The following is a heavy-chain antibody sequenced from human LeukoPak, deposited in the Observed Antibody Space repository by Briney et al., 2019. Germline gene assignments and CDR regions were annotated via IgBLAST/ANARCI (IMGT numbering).Heavy chain of an antibody. CDR2: IRYDGSNK. D-gene: IGHD3-9*01. V-gene: IGHV3-30*02. CDR1: GFTFSSYG. J-gene: IGHJ4*02. CDR3: ANFDILTGYYIDFDY. Sequence: GGSLRLSCAASGFTFSSYGMHWVRQAPGKGLEWVAFIRYDGSNKYYADSVKGRFTISRDNSKNTLYLQMNSLRAEDTAVYYCANFDILTGYYIDFDYWGQGTLVTVSS.